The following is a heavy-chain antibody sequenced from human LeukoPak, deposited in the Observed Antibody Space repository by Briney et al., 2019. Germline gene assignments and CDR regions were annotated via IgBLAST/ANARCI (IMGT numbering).Heavy chain of an antibody. CDR3: ARYCGGDCYGMDV. CDR2: IKQDGSEI. V-gene: IGHV3-7*01. D-gene: IGHD2-21*01. J-gene: IGHJ6*02. Sequence: GGSLRLSCAASGFSFSSYWMSWVRQAPGKGLEWLANIKQDGSEIHYVDSVKGRFSISRENAKNSLYLQLNSPRAEDTAVYYCARYCGGDCYGMDVWGQGTTVTVSS. CDR1: GFSFSSYW.